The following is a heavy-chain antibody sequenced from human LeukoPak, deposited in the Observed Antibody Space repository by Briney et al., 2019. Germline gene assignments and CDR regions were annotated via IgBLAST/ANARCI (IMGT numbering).Heavy chain of an antibody. J-gene: IGHJ4*02. Sequence: SETLSLTCTVSGGSISSYYWNWIRQPPGKGLEWIGYIYYTGSTNYNPSLKSRVTMSVDTSKNQFSLRLSSLTAADTAVYYCARGLYPYYFDYWGQGTLVTVSS. CDR1: GGSISSYY. D-gene: IGHD2-2*01. CDR3: ARGLYPYYFDY. V-gene: IGHV4-59*01. CDR2: IYYTGST.